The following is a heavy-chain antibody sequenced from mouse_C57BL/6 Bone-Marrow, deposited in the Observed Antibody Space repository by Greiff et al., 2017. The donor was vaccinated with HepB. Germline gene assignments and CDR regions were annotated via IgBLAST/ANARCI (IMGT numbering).Heavy chain of an antibody. CDR3: ARYPSRYYFDY. CDR2: IYPGDGDT. Sequence: QVQLKQSGPELVKPGASVKISCKASGYAFSSSWMNWVKQRPGKGLEWIGRIYPGDGDTNYNGKFKGKATLTADKSSSTAYMQLSSLTSEDSAVYFCARYPSRYYFDYWGQGTTLTVSS. J-gene: IGHJ2*01. V-gene: IGHV1-82*01. CDR1: GYAFSSSW. D-gene: IGHD2-10*02.